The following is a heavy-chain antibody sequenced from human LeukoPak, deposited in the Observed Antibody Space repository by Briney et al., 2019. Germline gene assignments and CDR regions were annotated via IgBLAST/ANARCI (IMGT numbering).Heavy chain of an antibody. J-gene: IGHJ4*02. Sequence: ASVKVSCKASGYTFTSYGISWVRQAPGQGLEWMGWIIAYNGNTNYAQKLQGRVTMTTDTSTSTAYMELRSLRSEDTAVYYCARASYCGGDCYFDYWGQGTLVTVSS. CDR1: GYTFTSYG. CDR3: ARASYCGGDCYFDY. V-gene: IGHV1-18*01. D-gene: IGHD2-21*02. CDR2: IIAYNGNT.